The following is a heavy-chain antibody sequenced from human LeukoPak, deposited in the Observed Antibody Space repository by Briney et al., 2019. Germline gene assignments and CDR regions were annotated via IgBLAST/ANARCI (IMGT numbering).Heavy chain of an antibody. CDR1: GISFSSFG. Sequence: PGGSLRLSCAASGISFSSFGMHWVRQAPGKGLEWVTFIRYDGHNKYYADSVKGRFTISRDNSKNTLYLQMNSLRPEDTAVYYCAKSQNYYDISGYYYLDYWGQGNLVTVSS. V-gene: IGHV3-30*02. CDR2: IRYDGHNK. D-gene: IGHD3-22*01. CDR3: AKSQNYYDISGYYYLDY. J-gene: IGHJ4*02.